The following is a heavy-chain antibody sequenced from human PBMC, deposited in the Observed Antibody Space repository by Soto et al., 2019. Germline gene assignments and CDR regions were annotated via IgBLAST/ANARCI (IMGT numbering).Heavy chain of an antibody. CDR1: GFTFSHYY. V-gene: IGHV3-11*01. CDR2: ISSSGSDV. CDR3: VRDLQWFQYSKKYNMDV. Sequence: PGGSLRRSCAASGFTFSHYYMTWIRQAPGKGLEWVSHISSSGSDVYYGDSVRGRFTISRDNAENLLFLQMNDLRGDDTAVYYCVRDLQWFQYSKKYNMDVWGQGTTVTVSS. J-gene: IGHJ6*02. D-gene: IGHD3-22*01.